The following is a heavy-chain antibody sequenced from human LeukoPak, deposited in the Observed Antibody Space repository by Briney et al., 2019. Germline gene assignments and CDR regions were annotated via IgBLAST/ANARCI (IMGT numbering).Heavy chain of an antibody. CDR2: INPNSGGT. V-gene: IGHV1-2*02. Sequence: ASVKVSCKASGYALTGYHMHWVRQAPGQGLEWMGWINPNSGGTNYAQKFQGRVTVTRDTSISTAYMELSRLRSDDTAVYYCARSRMTTVVTPYYYGMDVWGQGTTVIVSS. J-gene: IGHJ6*02. CDR1: GYALTGYH. D-gene: IGHD4-23*01. CDR3: ARSRMTTVVTPYYYGMDV.